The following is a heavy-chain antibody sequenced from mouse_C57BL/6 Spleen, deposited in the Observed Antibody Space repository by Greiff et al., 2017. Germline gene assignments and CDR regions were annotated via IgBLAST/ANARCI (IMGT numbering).Heavy chain of an antibody. CDR2: IDPEDGDT. CDR3: TSYYYGSSPFDY. Sequence: DVKLQESGAELVRPGASVKLSCTASGFNIKDYYMHWVKQRPEQGLEWIGRIDPEDGDTEYAPKFQGKATMTADTSSNTAYLQLSSLTSEDTAVYYCTSYYYGSSPFDYWGQGTTLTVSS. J-gene: IGHJ2*01. V-gene: IGHV14-1*01. CDR1: GFNIKDYY. D-gene: IGHD1-1*01.